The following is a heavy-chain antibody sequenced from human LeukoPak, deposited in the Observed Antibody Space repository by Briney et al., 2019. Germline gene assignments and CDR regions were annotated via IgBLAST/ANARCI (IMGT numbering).Heavy chain of an antibody. Sequence: GGSLRLSCAASGFTFSSYWMSWVRQAPGKGLEWVANIKQDGSEKYYVDSVKGRFTISRDNAKNSLYLQMNSLRAEDTAVYYCARDLREGTVTTPFDYWGQGTLVTVSS. V-gene: IGHV3-7*01. D-gene: IGHD4-17*01. CDR1: GFTFSSYW. CDR3: ARDLREGTVTTPFDY. CDR2: IKQDGSEK. J-gene: IGHJ4*02.